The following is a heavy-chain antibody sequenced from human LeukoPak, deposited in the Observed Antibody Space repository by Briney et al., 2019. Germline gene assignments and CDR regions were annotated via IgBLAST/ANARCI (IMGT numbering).Heavy chain of an antibody. CDR1: GFTFSNYA. J-gene: IGHJ4*02. CDR3: AKDPYRASSGLVDY. CDR2: ISGSGGTT. D-gene: IGHD5-12*01. Sequence: GGSLRLSCATSGFTFSNYAVSWVRQAPGKGLEWVSSISGSGGTTYYADSVKGRFTISRDNSKNTLYLQMNSLRAEDTAVYYCAKDPYRASSGLVDYWGQGTQVTVSS. V-gene: IGHV3-23*01.